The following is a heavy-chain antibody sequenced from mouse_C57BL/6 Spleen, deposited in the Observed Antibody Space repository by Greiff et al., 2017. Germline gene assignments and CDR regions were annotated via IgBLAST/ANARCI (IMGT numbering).Heavy chain of an antibody. CDR1: GYTFTDYN. V-gene: IGHV1-22*01. D-gene: IGHD2-1*01. CDR2: INPNTGGT. CDR3: ARDYGNYEFAY. Sequence: EVQLQESGPELVKPGASVKMSCKASGYTFTDYNMHWVKQSHGKSLEWIGYINPNTGGTSYNQKFKGKATLTVNKSSSTAYMGLRSLTSEDSAVYYCARDYGNYEFAYWGQGTLVTVSA. J-gene: IGHJ3*01.